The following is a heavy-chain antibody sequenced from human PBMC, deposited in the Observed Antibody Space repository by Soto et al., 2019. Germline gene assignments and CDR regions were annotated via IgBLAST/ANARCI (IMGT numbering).Heavy chain of an antibody. V-gene: IGHV3-30*18. CDR2: ISYDGNNE. J-gene: IGHJ6*02. D-gene: IGHD2-21*02. CDR1: GFNFNNYG. Sequence: PGGSLRLSCAASGFNFNNYGMHWVRQAPGKGPEWVAVISYDGNNEYYADSVEGRFSISRDNSQNTLYLQMNSLTPKDTAVYYCAKDRNDCRRCRLPQYFFFGMDVWGQGTTVTVSS. CDR3: AKDRNDCRRCRLPQYFFFGMDV.